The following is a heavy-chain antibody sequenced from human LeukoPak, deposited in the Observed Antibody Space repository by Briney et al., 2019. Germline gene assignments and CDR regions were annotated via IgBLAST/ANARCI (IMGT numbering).Heavy chain of an antibody. J-gene: IGHJ4*02. CDR1: GGSISSYY. Sequence: SETLSLTCTVSGGSISSYYWSWIRQPPGKGLEWIGYIYYSGSTNYNPSLKSRVTISVDTFKNQFSLKLSSVTAADTAVYYCARGGYNPDTFDYWGQGTLVTVSS. CDR2: IYYSGST. CDR3: ARGGYNPDTFDY. D-gene: IGHD5-24*01. V-gene: IGHV4-59*01.